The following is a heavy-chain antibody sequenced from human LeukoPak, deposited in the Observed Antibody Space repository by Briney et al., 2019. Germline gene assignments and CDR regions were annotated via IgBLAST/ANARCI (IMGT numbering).Heavy chain of an antibody. CDR2: FNPEDDET. CDR1: GYTLSEVS. D-gene: IGHD1-26*01. CDR3: ATEVTSGGFYSYYFDS. Sequence: EASVKVSCKVPGYTLSEVSMHWVRQAPGKGLEWMGGFNPEDDETVYAQNFQGRFTMTADTSKDTAYMELSRLRSEDTAVYYCATEVTSGGFYSYYFDSWGQGTLVTVSS. J-gene: IGHJ4*02. V-gene: IGHV1-24*01.